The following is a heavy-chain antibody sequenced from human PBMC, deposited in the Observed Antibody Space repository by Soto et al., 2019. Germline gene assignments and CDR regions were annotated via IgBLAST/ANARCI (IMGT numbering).Heavy chain of an antibody. D-gene: IGHD2-15*01. Sequence: SETLSLTCTVSGGSISSGGYYWSWIRQHPGKGLEWIGYIYYSGSTYYNPSLKSRVTISVDTSKNQFTLKLSSVTAADTAVYYCARDRGGGSPWYYWGQGTLVTVSS. CDR2: IYYSGST. J-gene: IGHJ4*02. CDR3: ARDRGGGSPWYY. V-gene: IGHV4-31*03. CDR1: GGSISSGGYY.